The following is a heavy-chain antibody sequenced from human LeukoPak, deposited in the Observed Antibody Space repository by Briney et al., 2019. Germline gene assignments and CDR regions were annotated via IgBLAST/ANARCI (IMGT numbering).Heavy chain of an antibody. D-gene: IGHD7-27*01. CDR3: AIDPNWGVDY. CDR2: IGVSGGGI. Sequence: GGSLRLSCAASGFTFSYYTMYWVRQAPGKGLEWVSIIGVSGGGIHYADSVKGRFTISRDNSKNTLYLQMNSLRAEDTAVYYCAIDPNWGVDYWGQGVLVTVSS. CDR1: GFTFSYYT. J-gene: IGHJ4*02. V-gene: IGHV3-23*01.